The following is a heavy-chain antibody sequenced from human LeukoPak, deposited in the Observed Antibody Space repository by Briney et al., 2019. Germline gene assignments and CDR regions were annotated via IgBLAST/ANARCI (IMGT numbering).Heavy chain of an antibody. CDR1: GGSISSYY. J-gene: IGHJ4*02. Sequence: SETLSLTCTVSGGSISSYYWSWIRQPPGEGLEWIGYIYYSGSTNYNPSLKSRVTISVGTSKNQFSLKLSSVTAADTAVYYCARLHSSSWYSFDYWGQGTLVTVSS. V-gene: IGHV4-59*01. CDR2: IYYSGST. CDR3: ARLHSSSWYSFDY. D-gene: IGHD6-13*01.